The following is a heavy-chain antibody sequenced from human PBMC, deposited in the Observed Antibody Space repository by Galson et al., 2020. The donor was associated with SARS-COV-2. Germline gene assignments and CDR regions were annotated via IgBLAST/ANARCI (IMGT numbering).Heavy chain of an antibody. D-gene: IGHD3-3*01. Sequence: VSCKAFGGTFSSYAISWVRQAPGQGLEWMGGIIPIFGTANYAQKFQGRVTITADESTSTAYMELSSLRSEDTAVYYCASPMSGYYTSPLGLEYYGMDVWGQGTTVTVSS. J-gene: IGHJ6*02. CDR2: IIPIFGTA. V-gene: IGHV1-69*01. CDR3: ASPMSGYYTSPLGLEYYGMDV. CDR1: GGTFSSYA.